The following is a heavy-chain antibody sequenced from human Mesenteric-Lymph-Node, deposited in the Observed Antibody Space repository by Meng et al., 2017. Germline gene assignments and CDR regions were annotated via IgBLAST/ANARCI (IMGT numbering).Heavy chain of an antibody. J-gene: IGHJ6*02. D-gene: IGHD3-9*01. CDR3: ARDPTYYDILTGYFSLRTTFYGMDV. V-gene: IGHV3-35*02. CDR2: VSWNGSRT. CDR1: GFTFSNSD. Sequence: GESLKISCAASGFTFSNSDMNWVHQAPGKGLEWVLGVSWNGSRTHYADSVKGQFIISRDNSRNTLYLQTNSLRAEDTAVYYCARDPTYYDILTGYFSLRTTFYGMDVWGQGTTVTVSS.